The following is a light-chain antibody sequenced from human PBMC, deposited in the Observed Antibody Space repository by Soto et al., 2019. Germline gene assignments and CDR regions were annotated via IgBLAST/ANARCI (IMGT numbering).Light chain of an antibody. Sequence: QSVLTQPASVSGSPGQSITISCTGTSSDVGGYNYVSWYQQHPGKAPKLMIYEVSNRPSGVSNRFSGSTASLTISGLQAEDEADYYCSSYTSSSTRVFGGGTKVTVL. CDR2: EVS. V-gene: IGLV2-14*01. CDR3: SSYTSSSTRV. J-gene: IGLJ3*02. CDR1: SSDVGGYNY.